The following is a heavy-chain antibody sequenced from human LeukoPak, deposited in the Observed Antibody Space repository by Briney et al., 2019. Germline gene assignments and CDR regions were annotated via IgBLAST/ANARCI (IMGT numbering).Heavy chain of an antibody. V-gene: IGHV4-38-2*02. CDR1: GYSISSTYY. CDR2: VFHSGNT. CDR3: ARDRSVGVLPAPPFDF. D-gene: IGHD6-6*01. Sequence: PSETLSLTCTVSGYSISSTYYWGWIRQPPGKGLEWVGSVFHSGNTYYNPSLKSRLTISADTSKNQFSLTLTSVTAADTAVYYCARDRSVGVLPAPPFDFWGQGTLVTVSS. J-gene: IGHJ4*02.